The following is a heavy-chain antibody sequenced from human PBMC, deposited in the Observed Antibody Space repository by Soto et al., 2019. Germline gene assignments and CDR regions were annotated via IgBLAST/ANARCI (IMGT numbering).Heavy chain of an antibody. D-gene: IGHD1-26*01. CDR1: GFSLSTSGVG. CDR2: IYWDDDK. J-gene: IGHJ5*02. V-gene: IGHV2-5*02. CDR3: AHIVGAPNWFDP. Sequence: QITLKESGPTLVKPTQTLTLTCTFSGFSLSTSGVGVGWIRQPPGKALEWLALIYWDDDKRYSPSLKSRLTITKDTSKNQVVHTMTNMDSVDTATYYCAHIVGAPNWFDPWGQGTLVTVSS.